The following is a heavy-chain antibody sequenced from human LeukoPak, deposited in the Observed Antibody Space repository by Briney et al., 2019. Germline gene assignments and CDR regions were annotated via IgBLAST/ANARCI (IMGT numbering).Heavy chain of an antibody. D-gene: IGHD2-2*01. J-gene: IGHJ3*02. V-gene: IGHV1-69*13. Sequence: ASVKVSCKPSRGTFSSYAISWVRQAPRQGLEWMGGIIPIFGTANHAQKFQGRVTITADESTSTAYMELSSLRSEDTAVYYCAREMGYCSSTSCPGAFDIWGQGTMATVSS. CDR1: RGTFSSYA. CDR3: AREMGYCSSTSCPGAFDI. CDR2: IIPIFGTA.